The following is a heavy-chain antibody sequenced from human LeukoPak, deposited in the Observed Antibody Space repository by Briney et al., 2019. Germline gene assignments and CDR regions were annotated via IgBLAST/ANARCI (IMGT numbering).Heavy chain of an antibody. V-gene: IGHV4-59*01. D-gene: IGHD1-26*01. CDR3: ARGPPHGTEFFDY. CDR1: GDSISPYY. Sequence: SETLSLTCAIPGDSISPYYWTWIRQPPGKRPEWLGHIYYTGNTDYNPSLKSRVTFSLDTSKNHFSLILTSVTAADTAVYFCARGPPHGTEFFDYWGPGILVTVSS. CDR2: IYYTGNT. J-gene: IGHJ4*02.